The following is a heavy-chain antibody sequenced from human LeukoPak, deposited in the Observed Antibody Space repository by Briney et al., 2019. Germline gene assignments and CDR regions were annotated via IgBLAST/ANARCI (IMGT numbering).Heavy chain of an antibody. CDR1: GYTFTSYD. V-gene: IGHV1-69*04. Sequence: SVKVSCKASGYTFTSYDINWVRQATGQGLEWMGRIIPILGIANYAQKFQGRVTITADKSTSTAYMELSSLRSEDTAVYYCARDRLPWFGELLPNDYWGQGTLVTVSS. CDR3: ARDRLPWFGELLPNDY. D-gene: IGHD3-10*01. CDR2: IIPILGIA. J-gene: IGHJ4*02.